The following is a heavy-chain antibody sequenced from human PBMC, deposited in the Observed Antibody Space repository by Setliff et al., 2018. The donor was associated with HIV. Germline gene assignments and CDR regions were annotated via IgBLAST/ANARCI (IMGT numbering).Heavy chain of an antibody. CDR3: ARVEGGGGKFDY. V-gene: IGHV3-74*01. Sequence: LRLSCAASGFTFSSYWMHWVRQAPGKGLVWVAAIGITGSGTYYADSMQGRFTISRDNSKNTLFLEMNSLRAEDTAVYYCARVEGGGGKFDYWGQGTLVTVSS. D-gene: IGHD3-10*01. J-gene: IGHJ4*02. CDR1: GFTFSSYW. CDR2: IGITGSGT.